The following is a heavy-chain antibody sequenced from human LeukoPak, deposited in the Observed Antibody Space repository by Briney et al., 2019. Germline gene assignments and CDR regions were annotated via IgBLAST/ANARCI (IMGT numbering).Heavy chain of an antibody. D-gene: IGHD6-19*01. Sequence: GGSLRLSCAASGFTFRNNWMSWVRQAPGKGLEWVANIKQDGSHKNYVDSVKGRFTISRDNAKNSLSLQMNSLRAEDTAVYYCAKDARRTFGLSSGLYRGSYYFDYWGQGTLVTVSS. V-gene: IGHV3-7*01. CDR1: GFTFRNNW. CDR2: IKQDGSHK. CDR3: AKDARRTFGLSSGLYRGSYYFDY. J-gene: IGHJ4*02.